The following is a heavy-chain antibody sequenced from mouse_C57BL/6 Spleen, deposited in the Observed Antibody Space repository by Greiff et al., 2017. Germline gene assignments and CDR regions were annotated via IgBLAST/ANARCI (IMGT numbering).Heavy chain of an antibody. CDR3: ARQGDYYGSSSLWYFDV. D-gene: IGHD1-1*01. V-gene: IGHV5-6*01. J-gene: IGHJ1*03. Sequence: VQLKESGGDLVKPGGSLKLSCAASGFTFSSYGMSWVRQTPDKRLEWVATISSGGSYTYYPDSVKGRFTISRDNAKNTLYLQMSSLKSEDTAMYYCARQGDYYGSSSLWYFDVWGTGTTVTVSS. CDR1: GFTFSSYG. CDR2: ISSGGSYT.